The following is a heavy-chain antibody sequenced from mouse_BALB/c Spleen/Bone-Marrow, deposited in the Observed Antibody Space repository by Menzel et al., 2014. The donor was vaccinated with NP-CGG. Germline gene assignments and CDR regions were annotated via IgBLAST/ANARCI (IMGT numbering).Heavy chain of an antibody. D-gene: IGHD1-1*01. Sequence: VQLKESGGGLVKPGGSLKLSCAASGFTFSNYAMSWVRQTPEKRLEWVASISSGGSTYYPDSVKGRFTISRDNARNILYLQMSSLRSEDTAMYYCARVTDTFYYGSSYWYFDVWGAGTTVTVSS. V-gene: IGHV5-6-5*01. CDR1: GFTFSNYA. CDR3: ARVTDTFYYGSSYWYFDV. J-gene: IGHJ1*01. CDR2: ISSGGST.